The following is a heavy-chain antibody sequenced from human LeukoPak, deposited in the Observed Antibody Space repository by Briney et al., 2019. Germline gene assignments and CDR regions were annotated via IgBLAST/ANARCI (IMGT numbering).Heavy chain of an antibody. J-gene: IGHJ4*02. D-gene: IGHD4-17*01. V-gene: IGHV4-31*03. Sequence: SETLSLTCIVSGGPVSSGGYYWTWIRQHPGKGLEWLGYIYYSGRTYYNPSLKSRITISLDTSENRFSLNLTSVSAADTAFYYCARSSDYGDYDWGQGTLVTVSS. CDR1: GGPVSSGGYY. CDR3: ARSSDYGDYD. CDR2: IYYSGRT.